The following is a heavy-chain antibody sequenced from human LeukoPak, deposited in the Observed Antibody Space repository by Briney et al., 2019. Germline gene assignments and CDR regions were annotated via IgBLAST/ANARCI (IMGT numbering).Heavy chain of an antibody. CDR1: GYTLTELS. CDR2: FDPEDGET. V-gene: IGHV1-24*01. J-gene: IGHJ4*02. D-gene: IGHD4-17*01. CDR3: ARAGGPVTPYYFDY. Sequence: AASVKVSCKVSGYTLTELSMHWVRQAPGKGLEWMGGFDPEDGETIYAQKFQGRVTMTEDTSTDTAYMELSSLRAEDTAVYYCARAGGPVTPYYFDYWGQGTLVTVSS.